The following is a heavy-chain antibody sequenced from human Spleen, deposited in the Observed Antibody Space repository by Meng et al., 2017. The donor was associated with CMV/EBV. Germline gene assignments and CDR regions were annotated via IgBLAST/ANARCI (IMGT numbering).Heavy chain of an antibody. CDR2: INPKSGGS. CDR3: ARAHPPVTYCSGGSCPTYFDY. CDR1: GYTFTDYY. J-gene: IGHJ4*02. D-gene: IGHD2-15*01. Sequence: ASVKVCRKTSGYTFTDYYIHWVRQAPGQGLERMGWINPKSGGSNYAQKFQGRVTMTRDTSISTAYIELSRLRSDDTAVYYCARAHPPVTYCSGGSCPTYFDYWGQGTLVTVSS. V-gene: IGHV1-2*02.